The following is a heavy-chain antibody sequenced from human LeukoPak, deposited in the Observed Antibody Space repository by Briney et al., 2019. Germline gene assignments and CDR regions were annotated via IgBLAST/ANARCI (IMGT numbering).Heavy chain of an antibody. CDR1: GGSISSYY. Sequence: PSETLSLTCTVSGGSISSYYWTWIRQPPGKGLEWIGYIYYSGNTNYNPSLQSRVTISVDTSKNQFSLKLNSVTAADTAVYYCARSWYSSSPPWFDPWGQGTLVTVSS. J-gene: IGHJ5*02. CDR3: ARSWYSSSPPWFDP. CDR2: IYYSGNT. D-gene: IGHD6-13*01. V-gene: IGHV4-59*01.